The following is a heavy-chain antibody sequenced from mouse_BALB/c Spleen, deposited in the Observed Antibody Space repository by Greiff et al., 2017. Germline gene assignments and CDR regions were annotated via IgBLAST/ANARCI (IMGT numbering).Heavy chain of an antibody. CDR3: ARGYDPYYFDY. D-gene: IGHD2-14*01. Sequence: EVKLEESGGGLVKPGGSLKLSCAASGFTFSDYYMYWVRQTPEKRLEWVATISDGGSYTYYPDSVKGRFTISRDNAKNNLYLQMSSLKSEDTAMYYCARGYDPYYFDYWGQGTTLTVSS. V-gene: IGHV5-4*02. CDR1: GFTFSDYY. CDR2: ISDGGSYT. J-gene: IGHJ2*01.